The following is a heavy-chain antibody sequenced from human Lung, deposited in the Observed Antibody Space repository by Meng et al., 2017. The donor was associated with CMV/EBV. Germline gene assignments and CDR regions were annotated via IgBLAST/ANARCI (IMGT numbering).Heavy chain of an antibody. D-gene: IGHD4-11*01. CDR2: IYYSGST. V-gene: IGHV4-59*01. Sequence: GSLRLSCTVSGGSISSYYWSWIRQPPGKGLEWIGYIYYSGSTNYNPSLKSRVTISVDTSKNQFSLKLSSVTAADTAVYYCARWDYSNYFIFDDWGQGTLVTVSS. J-gene: IGHJ4*02. CDR1: GGSISSYY. CDR3: ARWDYSNYFIFDD.